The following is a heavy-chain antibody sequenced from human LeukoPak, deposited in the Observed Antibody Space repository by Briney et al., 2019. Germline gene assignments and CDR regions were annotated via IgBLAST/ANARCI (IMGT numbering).Heavy chain of an antibody. CDR2: IIPIFGTA. Sequence: SVKVSCKASGGTFSSYAISWVRQAPGQGLEWMGGIIPIFGTANYAQKFQGRVTITADESTRTAYMELSSLRSEDTAVYYCARDQVPYDSSGYYFYWGQGTLVTVSS. J-gene: IGHJ4*02. V-gene: IGHV1-69*13. CDR1: GGTFSSYA. D-gene: IGHD3-22*01. CDR3: ARDQVPYDSSGYYFY.